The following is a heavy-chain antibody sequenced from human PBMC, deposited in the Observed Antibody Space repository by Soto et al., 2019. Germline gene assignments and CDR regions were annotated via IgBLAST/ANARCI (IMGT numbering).Heavy chain of an antibody. CDR2: INHSGST. CDR3: ALRDSESRAARPCYYYYMDV. D-gene: IGHD6-6*01. J-gene: IGHJ6*03. V-gene: IGHV4-34*01. Sequence: SETLSLTCAVYGGSFSGYYWSWIRQPPGKGLEWIGEINHSGSTNYNPSLKSRVTISVDTSKNQFSLKLSSVTAADTAVYYCALRDSESRAARPCYYYYMDVWGKGTTVTVSS. CDR1: GGSFSGYY.